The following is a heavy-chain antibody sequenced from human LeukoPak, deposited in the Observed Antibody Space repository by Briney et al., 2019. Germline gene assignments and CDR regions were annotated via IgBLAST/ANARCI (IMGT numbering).Heavy chain of an antibody. Sequence: PSETLSLTCAVYGGSFSGYYWSWIRQPPGKGLEWIGEINHSGSTNYNPSLKSRVTISVDTSKNQFSLKLNSVTAADTAVYYCARRGYSYGLRNYWGQGTLVTVSS. CDR1: GGSFSGYY. CDR2: INHSGST. V-gene: IGHV4-34*01. D-gene: IGHD5-18*01. CDR3: ARRGYSYGLRNY. J-gene: IGHJ4*02.